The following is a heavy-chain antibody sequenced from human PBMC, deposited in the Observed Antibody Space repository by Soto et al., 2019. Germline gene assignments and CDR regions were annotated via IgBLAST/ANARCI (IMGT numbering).Heavy chain of an antibody. Sequence: GGSLRLSCAASGFTFSAYAMIWVRQAPVNGLEFVSAISGTIPSTYYADSVQGRFTISRYISMKTLFLQMNTLRAEDTAVYFFEIPIFGVEYWGQGTQVTVSS. CDR3: EIPIFGVEY. CDR2: ISGTIPST. D-gene: IGHD3-3*01. J-gene: IGHJ4*02. CDR1: GFTFSAYA. V-gene: IGHV3-23*01.